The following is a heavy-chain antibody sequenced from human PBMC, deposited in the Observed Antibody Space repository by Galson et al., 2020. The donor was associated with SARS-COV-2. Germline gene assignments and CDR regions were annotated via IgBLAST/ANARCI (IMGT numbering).Heavy chain of an antibody. CDR1: GFTFSSYE. V-gene: IGHV3-48*03. CDR3: AREVQWLGPRGAFDI. J-gene: IGHJ3*02. CDR2: ISSSGSTI. D-gene: IGHD6-19*01. Sequence: GGSLRLSCAASGFTFSSYEMNWVRQAPGKGLEWVSYISSSGSTIYYADSVKGRFTISRDNAKNSLYLQMNSLRAEDTAVYYCAREVQWLGPRGAFDIWGQGTMVTVSS.